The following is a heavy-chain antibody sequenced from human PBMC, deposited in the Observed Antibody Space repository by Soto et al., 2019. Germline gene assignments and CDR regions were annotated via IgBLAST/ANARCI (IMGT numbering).Heavy chain of an antibody. CDR2: IIPIFGTA. D-gene: IGHD3-22*01. CDR3: ARALVRTYYYDSSGPNAFDI. Sequence: SVKVSCKASGGTFSSYAISWVRQAPGQGLEWMGGIIPIFGTANYAQKFQGRVTITADESTSTAYMELSSLRSEDTAVYYCARALVRTYYYDSSGPNAFDIWGQGTIVTVSS. CDR1: GGTFSSYA. J-gene: IGHJ3*02. V-gene: IGHV1-69*13.